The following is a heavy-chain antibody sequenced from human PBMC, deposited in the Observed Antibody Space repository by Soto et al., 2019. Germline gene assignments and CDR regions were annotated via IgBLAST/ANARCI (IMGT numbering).Heavy chain of an antibody. CDR1: GGTFSSYA. CDR2: IIPIFGTA. CDR3: ASSRRQYRSHTLYYYYYGMDV. J-gene: IGHJ6*02. D-gene: IGHD6-6*01. Sequence: SVKVSCKASGGTFSSYAISWVRQAPGQGLEWMGGIIPIFGTANYAQKFQGRVTITADESTSTAYMELSSLRSEDTAVYYCASSRRQYRSHTLYYYYYGMDVWGQGTTVTVSS. V-gene: IGHV1-69*13.